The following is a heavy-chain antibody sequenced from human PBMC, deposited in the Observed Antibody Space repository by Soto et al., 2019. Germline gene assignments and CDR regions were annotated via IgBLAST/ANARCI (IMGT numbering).Heavy chain of an antibody. CDR3: ARSPKGLGNFDY. D-gene: IGHD3-10*01. CDR1: GGSISSGGAYY. CDR2: IHYSGST. V-gene: IGHV4-30-4*01. Sequence: QVQLQESGPGLVKPSQTLSLTCAVSGGSISSGGAYYWSWIRQSPGKGLEWIAYIHYSGSTYYNSSLRSRVTMSVDTAKHQFSLKVSSVTAADTAVYYCARSPKGLGNFDYWGQGTLVTVSS. J-gene: IGHJ4*02.